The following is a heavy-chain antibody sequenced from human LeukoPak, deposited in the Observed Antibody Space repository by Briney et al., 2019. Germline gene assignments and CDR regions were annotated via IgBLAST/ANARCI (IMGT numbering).Heavy chain of an antibody. D-gene: IGHD4-17*01. Sequence: PGGPLRLSCAASGFTFSSYSMNWVRQAPGKGLEWVSSISSSSSYIYYADSVKGRFTISRDNAKNSLYLQMNSLRAEDTAVYYCARESYGDYYFDYWGQGTLVTVSS. CDR1: GFTFSSYS. CDR2: ISSSSSYI. J-gene: IGHJ4*02. CDR3: ARESYGDYYFDY. V-gene: IGHV3-21*01.